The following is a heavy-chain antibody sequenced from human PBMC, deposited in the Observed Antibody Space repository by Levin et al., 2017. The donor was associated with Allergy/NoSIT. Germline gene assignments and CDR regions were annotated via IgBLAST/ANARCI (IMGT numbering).Heavy chain of an antibody. V-gene: IGHV1-2*02. CDR3: TRGGMGGYPPAILITFDV. D-gene: IGHD3-22*01. Sequence: GESLKISCEASGYTLTDFHIHWVRRAPGKGLEWMGWVNPESGGTNYAEKFQGRVTMTRDTSKSTTYLELRSLTSDDTAIYYCTRGGMGGYPPAILITFDVWGRGTPVTISS. CDR2: VNPESGGT. CDR1: GYTLTDFH. J-gene: IGHJ3*01.